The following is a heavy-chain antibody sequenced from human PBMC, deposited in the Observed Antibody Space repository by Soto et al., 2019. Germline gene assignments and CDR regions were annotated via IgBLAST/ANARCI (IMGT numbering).Heavy chain of an antibody. D-gene: IGHD5-18*01. J-gene: IGHJ5*02. V-gene: IGHV2-5*02. CDR1: GFSLTTSGVG. CDR3: AHKGGFGYPES. Sequence: QITLKESGPMLVKPTQALTLTCTCPGFSLTTSGVGVGWIRQPPGKALEWLALVYWDDDKRYSPPLTNRLTLSRDTSKTQVVLTLTNVDPTDTGTYFCAHKGGFGYPESWGQGIMVTVSS. CDR2: VYWDDDK.